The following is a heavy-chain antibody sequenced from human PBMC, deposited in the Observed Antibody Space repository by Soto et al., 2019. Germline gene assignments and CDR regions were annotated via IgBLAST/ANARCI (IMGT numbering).Heavy chain of an antibody. CDR2: IIPIFGTA. CDR3: ARDKTFCSGVSCYYDGFDS. Sequence: ASVKVSCKASGGTFSSYTISWGRQAPGQGLEWMGGIIPIFGTANYAQKFQGRVTITADESTSTAYMELSSLRSEDTAVYYCARDKTFCSGVSCYYDGFDSWGQGTLVTVSS. D-gene: IGHD2-15*01. J-gene: IGHJ5*01. CDR1: GGTFSSYT. V-gene: IGHV1-69*13.